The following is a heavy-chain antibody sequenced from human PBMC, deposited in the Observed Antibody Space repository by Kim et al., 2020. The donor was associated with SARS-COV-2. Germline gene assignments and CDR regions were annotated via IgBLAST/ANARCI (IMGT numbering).Heavy chain of an antibody. J-gene: IGHJ3*02. CDR1: GFTFSSYG. CDR2: IWYDGSNK. D-gene: IGHD1-26*01. Sequence: GGSLRLSCAASGFTFSSYGMHWVRQAPGKGLEWVAVIWYDGSNKYYADSVKGRFTISRDNSKNTLYLQMNSLRAEDTAVYYCARESMVGVGVTKGPDAFDIWGQGTMVTVSS. V-gene: IGHV3-33*08. CDR3: ARESMVGVGVTKGPDAFDI.